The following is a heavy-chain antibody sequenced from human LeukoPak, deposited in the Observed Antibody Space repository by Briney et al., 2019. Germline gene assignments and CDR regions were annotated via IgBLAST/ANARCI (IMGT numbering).Heavy chain of an antibody. V-gene: IGHV3-33*01. CDR3: VRELPPVVQYYFDY. CDR2: IWYDGSNK. Sequence: GGSLRLSCAASGFTFSDYGMHWVCQAPGKGLEWVAVIWYDGSNKYYADSVKGRFTISRDNSRNTLYLQMNSLRAEDTAVYYCVRELPPVVQYYFDYWGPGTLVTVSS. CDR1: GFTFSDYG. D-gene: IGHD3-22*01. J-gene: IGHJ4*02.